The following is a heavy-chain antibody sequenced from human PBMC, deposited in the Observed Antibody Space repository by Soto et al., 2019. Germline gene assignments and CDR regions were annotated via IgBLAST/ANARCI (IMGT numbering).Heavy chain of an antibody. Sequence: GSLRLSCAASGFIFENFGMSWVRQAPGKGLEWISSISGSGFKKYYADSVKGRFTISRDNSKSTMYLELNNLSAEDTAVYHCAKNQGVELVPLATVDWFDPWGQGSVVTVSS. CDR3: AKNQGVELVPLATVDWFDP. CDR1: GFIFENFG. J-gene: IGHJ5*02. D-gene: IGHD1-26*01. V-gene: IGHV3-23*01. CDR2: ISGSGFKK.